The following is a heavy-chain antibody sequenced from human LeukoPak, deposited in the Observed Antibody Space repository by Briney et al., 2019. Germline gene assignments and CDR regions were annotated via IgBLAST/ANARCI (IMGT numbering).Heavy chain of an antibody. Sequence: SETLSLTCTVSGGSISSYYWSWIRQPAGKGVEWIGRIYTSGSTNYNPSLKSRVTMSVDTSKNQFSLKLSSVTAADTAVYYCARTAYYYDSSGYLGDFDYWGQGTLVTVSS. D-gene: IGHD3-22*01. CDR1: GGSISSYY. V-gene: IGHV4-4*07. CDR2: IYTSGST. J-gene: IGHJ4*02. CDR3: ARTAYYYDSSGYLGDFDY.